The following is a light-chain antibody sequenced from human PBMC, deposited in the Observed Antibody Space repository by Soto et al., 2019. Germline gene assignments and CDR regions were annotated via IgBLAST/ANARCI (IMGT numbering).Light chain of an antibody. CDR3: QQDDSYSWT. Sequence: EIELTQSPNTLSSSAGERATLSCRASQSVSSRYLAWYQQQPGQANRLLIYAASTRAAGIPDRFSGSGSGTDFTLSISRLQPEDFAVYYCQQDDSYSWTFGQGTKVEIK. V-gene: IGKV3-20*01. CDR2: AAS. J-gene: IGKJ1*01. CDR1: QSVSSRY.